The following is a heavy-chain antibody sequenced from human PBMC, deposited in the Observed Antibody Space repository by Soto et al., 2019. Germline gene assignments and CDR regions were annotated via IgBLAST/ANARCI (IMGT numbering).Heavy chain of an antibody. V-gene: IGHV3-9*01. CDR1: GFTFDDYA. J-gene: IGHJ4*02. D-gene: IGHD4-17*01. Sequence: EVPLVESGGGLVQPGRSLRLSCAASGFTFDDYAMHWIRQAPGKGLEWVSGIRWNSGSIGYADSVKGRFTISRDNAKNSLYLQMNSLRAEDTALYYCAKVASDYGDYATTFDYWGQGTLVTVSS. CDR2: IRWNSGSI. CDR3: AKVASDYGDYATTFDY.